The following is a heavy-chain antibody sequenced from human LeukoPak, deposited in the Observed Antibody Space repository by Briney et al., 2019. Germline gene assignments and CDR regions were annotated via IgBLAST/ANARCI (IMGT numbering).Heavy chain of an antibody. V-gene: IGHV3-30*04. D-gene: IGHD2-2*01. CDR2: ISYDGSNK. CDR3: ARSAVPAALYYYYYMDV. Sequence: HPGRSLRLSCAASGFTFSSYAMHWVRQAPGKGLEWVAVISYDGSNKYYEDSVKGRFTISRDNSKNTLYLQMNSLRAEDTAVYYCARSAVPAALYYYYYMDVWGKGTTVTVSS. CDR1: GFTFSSYA. J-gene: IGHJ6*03.